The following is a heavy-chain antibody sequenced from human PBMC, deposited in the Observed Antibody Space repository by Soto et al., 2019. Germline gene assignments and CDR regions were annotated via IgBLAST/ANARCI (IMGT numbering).Heavy chain of an antibody. CDR3: AKGARRERKYYDY. D-gene: IGHD6-25*01. Sequence: EVLLEESGGGLVQPGGSLRLSCEASGFTFSNYDMNWVRQAPGKGLEWVLCISSSGGANYYADSVKGRFTISRDNANNLLYHQMKSMSAKDTADYYCAKGARRERKYYDYWGQGTLVTVSS. CDR2: ISSSGGAN. CDR1: GFTFSNYD. J-gene: IGHJ4*02. V-gene: IGHV3-48*03.